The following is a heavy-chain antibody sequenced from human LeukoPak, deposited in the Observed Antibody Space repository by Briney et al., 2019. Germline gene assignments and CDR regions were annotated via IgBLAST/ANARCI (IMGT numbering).Heavy chain of an antibody. V-gene: IGHV4-59*05. CDR1: GGSISSYY. CDR3: ATPSSGYLYYFDY. Sequence: PSETLSLTCTVSGGSISSYYWSWIRQPAGKGLEWIGSIYYSGSTYHNPSLKSRVTISVDTSKNQFSLKLSSVTAADTAVYYCATPSSGYLYYFDYWGQGTLLTVSS. D-gene: IGHD3-22*01. J-gene: IGHJ4*02. CDR2: IYYSGST.